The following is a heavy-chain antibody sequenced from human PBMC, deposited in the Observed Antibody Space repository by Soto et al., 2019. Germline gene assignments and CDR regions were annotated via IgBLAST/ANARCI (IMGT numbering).Heavy chain of an antibody. CDR1: GFTFTSSA. CDR2: IVVGSGNT. CDR3: AADRGCSGGSCYSNLYYMDV. J-gene: IGHJ6*03. Sequence: SVKVSCKASGFTFTSSAMQWVRQARGQRLEWIGWIVVGSGNTNYAQTFQERVTITRDMSTSTAYMELSSLRSEDTAVYYCAADRGCSGGSCYSNLYYMDVWGKGTTVTVSS. D-gene: IGHD2-15*01. V-gene: IGHV1-58*02.